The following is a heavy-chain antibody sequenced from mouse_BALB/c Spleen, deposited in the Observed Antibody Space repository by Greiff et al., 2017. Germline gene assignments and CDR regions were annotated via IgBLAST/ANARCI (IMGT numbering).Heavy chain of an antibody. CDR2: ISSGSSTI. J-gene: IGHJ4*01. Sequence: EVQLVESGGGLVQPGGSRKLSCAASGFTFSSFGMHWVRQAPEKGLEWVAYISSGSSTIYYADTVKGRFTISRDNPKNTLFLQMTSLRSEDTAMYYCARSIYGNYDYAMDYWGQGTSVTVSS. CDR1: GFTFSSFG. D-gene: IGHD2-1*01. CDR3: ARSIYGNYDYAMDY. V-gene: IGHV5-17*02.